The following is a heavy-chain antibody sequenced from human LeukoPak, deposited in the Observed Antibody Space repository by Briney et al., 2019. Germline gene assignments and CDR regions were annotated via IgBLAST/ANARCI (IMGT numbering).Heavy chain of an antibody. CDR1: GGTFSSYT. D-gene: IGHD1-1*01. Sequence: ASVKVSCKASGGTFSSYTISWVRQAPGKGLEWMGGFDPEDGETIYAQKFQGRVTMTEDTSTDTAYMELSSLRSEDTAVYYCATGPAHLERETQRGPNKGYYYYYMDVWGKGTTVTVSS. CDR2: FDPEDGET. V-gene: IGHV1-24*01. J-gene: IGHJ6*03. CDR3: ATGPAHLERETQRGPNKGYYYYYMDV.